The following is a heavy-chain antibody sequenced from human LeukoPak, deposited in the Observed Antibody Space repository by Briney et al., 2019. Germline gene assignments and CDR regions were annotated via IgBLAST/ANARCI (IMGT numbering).Heavy chain of an antibody. CDR3: AREFGQRLLPTYYYYYGMDV. CDR1: GYTFTSYD. V-gene: IGHV1-8*01. D-gene: IGHD6-25*01. CDR2: MNPNSGNT. Sequence: ASVKVSCKASGYTFTSYDINWVRQATGQGLEWMGWMNPNSGNTGYAQKFQGRVTMTRNTSISTAYMELSSLRSEDTAVYYCAREFGQRLLPTYYYYYGMDVWGQGTTVTVSS. J-gene: IGHJ6*02.